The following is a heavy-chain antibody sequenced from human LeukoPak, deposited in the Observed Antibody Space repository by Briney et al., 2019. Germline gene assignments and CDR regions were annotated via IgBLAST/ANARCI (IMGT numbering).Heavy chain of an antibody. J-gene: IGHJ5*02. V-gene: IGHV4-4*02. CDR2: IYYSGST. CDR3: ASLPYYYDSSGYVKGWFDP. D-gene: IGHD3-22*01. Sequence: SGTLSLTCAVSGGSISSSNWWSWVRQPPGKGLEWIGYIYYSGSTNYNPSLKSRVTISVDTSKNQFSLKLSSVTAADTAVYYCASLPYYYDSSGYVKGWFDPWGQGTLVTVSS. CDR1: GGSISSSNW.